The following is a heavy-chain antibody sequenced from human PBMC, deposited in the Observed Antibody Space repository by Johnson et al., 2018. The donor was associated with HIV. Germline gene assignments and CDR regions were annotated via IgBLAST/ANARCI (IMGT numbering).Heavy chain of an antibody. CDR2: IYSGGST. CDR3: ARDRIPYNWNYEGDAFDI. V-gene: IGHV3-NL1*01. CDR1: GFTFSSYG. D-gene: IGHD1-7*01. J-gene: IGHJ3*02. Sequence: QVQLVESGGGVVQPGRSLRLSCAASGFTFSSYGMHWVRQAPCKGLEWVSVIYSGGSTYYADSVKGRFTISRDNAKNSLYLQMNSLRAEDTAVYYCARDRIPYNWNYEGDAFDIWGQGTMVTVSS.